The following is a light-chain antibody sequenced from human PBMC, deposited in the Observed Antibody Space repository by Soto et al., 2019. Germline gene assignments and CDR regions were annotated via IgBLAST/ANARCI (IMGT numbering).Light chain of an antibody. J-gene: IGKJ1*01. CDR1: QSVSSY. V-gene: IGKV3-20*01. Sequence: EIVLTQSPATLSLSPGERATLSCRASQSVSSYLAWYQQKPGQAPRLLIYGASTRATGIPARFSGSGSGTDFTLTISRLEPEDFAVYCCQQYGSSPKTFGQGTKVDIK. CDR2: GAS. CDR3: QQYGSSPKT.